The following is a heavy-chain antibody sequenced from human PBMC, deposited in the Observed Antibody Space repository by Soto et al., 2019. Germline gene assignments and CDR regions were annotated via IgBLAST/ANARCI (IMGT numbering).Heavy chain of an antibody. J-gene: IGHJ6*02. V-gene: IGHV1-18*01. CDR1: GYTFTSYG. D-gene: IGHD3-3*01. CDR2: ISAYNGKT. CDR3: ARAPVSGDYYYYGMDV. Sequence: ASVKVSCKASGYTFTSYGISWVRQAPGQGLEWMGWISAYNGKTNYAQKLQGRVTMTTDTSTSTAYMELRSLRSDETAVYYCARAPVSGDYYYYGMDVWGQGTTVTVSS.